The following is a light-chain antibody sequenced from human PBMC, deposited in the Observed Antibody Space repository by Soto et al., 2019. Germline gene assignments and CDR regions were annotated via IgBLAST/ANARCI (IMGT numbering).Light chain of an antibody. CDR2: DVT. J-gene: IGLJ1*01. V-gene: IGLV2-23*02. CDR3: CSYAGSPFV. Sequence: QSALAQPASVSGSPGQSITISCTGTSSDIGAYTLVSWYQQHPGKAPKIIIYDVTQRPSGISNRFSGSKSGNTASLTIPGLQAEDEADYYCCSYAGSPFVFGTGTKLTVL. CDR1: SSDIGAYTL.